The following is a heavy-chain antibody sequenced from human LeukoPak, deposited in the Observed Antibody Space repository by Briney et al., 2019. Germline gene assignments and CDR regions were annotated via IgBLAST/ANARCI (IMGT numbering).Heavy chain of an antibody. D-gene: IGHD3-22*01. Sequence: ASVKVSCKASGYTFTSYYMHWVRQAPGQGLEWMGIINPSGGSTSYAQKFQGRVTMTRDTSTSTVYMELSSLRSEDTAVYYCAREVYYYDSSGYYLKEYYFDYWGQGTLVTVSS. CDR1: GYTFTSYY. V-gene: IGHV1-46*01. CDR3: AREVYYYDSSGYYLKEYYFDY. CDR2: INPSGGST. J-gene: IGHJ4*02.